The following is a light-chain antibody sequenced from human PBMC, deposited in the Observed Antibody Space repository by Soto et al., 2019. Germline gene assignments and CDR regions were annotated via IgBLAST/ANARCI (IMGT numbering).Light chain of an antibody. J-gene: IGKJ1*01. Sequence: DIQMTQSPSSLSASVGDRVTITCRASQVINNYLAWYQQKPGKVPKLLIYAASTLQSGVPCRFSGSGSGTDFTLTISSLQPEDVATYYCQKYNSAPWTFGQGTKVEIK. CDR2: AAS. CDR3: QKYNSAPWT. V-gene: IGKV1-27*01. CDR1: QVINNY.